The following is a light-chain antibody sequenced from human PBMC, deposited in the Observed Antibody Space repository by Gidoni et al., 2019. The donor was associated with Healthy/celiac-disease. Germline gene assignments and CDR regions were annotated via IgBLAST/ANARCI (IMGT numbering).Light chain of an antibody. CDR1: QGISSY. CDR3: QQLNSYPHT. V-gene: IGKV1-9*01. J-gene: IGKJ4*01. Sequence: SQFIQSPSSLSASVGDRVTITCRASQGISSYLAWYQQKPGKAPKLLIYAASTLQSGVPSRFSGSGSGTEFTLTISSLQPEDFATYYCQQLNSYPHTFGGGTKVEIK. CDR2: AAS.